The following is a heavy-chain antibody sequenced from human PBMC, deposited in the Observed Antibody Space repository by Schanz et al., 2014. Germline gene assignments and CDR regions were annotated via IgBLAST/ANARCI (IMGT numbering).Heavy chain of an antibody. CDR3: SSSGAGYSSSGDFDY. Sequence: QVQLVQSGAEVKKPGSSVKVSCKASGGTFSTYTISWVRQAPGQGLEWMGRIIPILGLANYAQKFQGRVTSTADKAAYTADMDVSSLRSEDTAVYYCSSSGAGYSSSGDFDYWGQGTLVTVSS. D-gene: IGHD6-13*01. J-gene: IGHJ4*02. CDR1: GGTFSTYT. V-gene: IGHV1-69*02. CDR2: IIPILGLA.